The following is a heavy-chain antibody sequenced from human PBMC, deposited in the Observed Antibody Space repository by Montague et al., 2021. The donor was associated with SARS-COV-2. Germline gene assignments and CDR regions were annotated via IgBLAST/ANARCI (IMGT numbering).Heavy chain of an antibody. J-gene: IGHJ4*02. CDR2: INHSGST. Sequence: SETLSLTCAVYGGSFSGYYWNWIRQPPGKGLEWIGEINHSGSTNYNPSLKSRVTISVDTSKNPFSLKLSSVSAADTAVYYCVVVPLGPRGRGFDYWGQGTLVTVSS. D-gene: IGHD7-27*01. CDR3: VVVPLGPRGRGFDY. CDR1: GGSFSGYY. V-gene: IGHV4-34*01.